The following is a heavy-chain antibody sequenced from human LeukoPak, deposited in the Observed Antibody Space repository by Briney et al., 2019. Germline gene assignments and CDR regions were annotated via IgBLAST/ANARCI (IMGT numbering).Heavy chain of an antibody. CDR2: IDGSGSS. J-gene: IGHJ4*02. CDR1: GYSISSGYL. D-gene: IGHD3-10*01. Sequence: SETLSLTCTVSGYSISSGYLWGWIRQPPGKGLEWIGSIDGSGSSYYNPSLKSRVTISVDTSKNQFSLKLSSVTAADTAVYYCAREESDYGSGSYADYWGQGTLVTVSS. CDR3: AREESDYGSGSYADY. V-gene: IGHV4-38-2*02.